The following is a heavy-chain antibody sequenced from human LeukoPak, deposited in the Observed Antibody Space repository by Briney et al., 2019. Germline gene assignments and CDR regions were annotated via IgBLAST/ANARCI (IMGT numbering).Heavy chain of an antibody. CDR2: IYYSGST. CDR1: GGSISSYY. CDR3: ASRPYYHYGMDV. Sequence: SETLSLTCTVSGGSISSYYWSWIRQPPGKGLEWIGYIYYSGSTNYNPSLKSRVTISVDTSRNQFSLKLSSVTAADTAVYYCASRPYYHYGMDVWGQGTTVTVSS. V-gene: IGHV4-59*01. J-gene: IGHJ6*02.